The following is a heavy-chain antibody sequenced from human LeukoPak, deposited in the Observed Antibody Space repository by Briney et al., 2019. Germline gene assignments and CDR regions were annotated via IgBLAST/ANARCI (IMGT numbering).Heavy chain of an antibody. CDR3: ARDRHYYDSSGYQRDAFDI. V-gene: IGHV3-9*01. Sequence: GRSLRLSCAASGFTFDDYALHWVRQAPGKGLEWVSGFSWNGGSIGYADSVKGRFTISRDNAKNSLYLQMNSLRAEDTAVYYCARDRHYYDSSGYQRDAFDIWGQGTMVTVSS. CDR2: FSWNGGSI. J-gene: IGHJ3*02. CDR1: GFTFDDYA. D-gene: IGHD3-22*01.